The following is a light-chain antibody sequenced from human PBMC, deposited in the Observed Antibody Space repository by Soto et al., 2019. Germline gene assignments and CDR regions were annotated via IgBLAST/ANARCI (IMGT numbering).Light chain of an antibody. CDR1: QGISTY. Sequence: IQMTQSPSSLSASVGDRVNITCRASQGISTYLNWYQQTPGKAPKLLIHAASSLHRGVPSRFSGGGSGTYFTLIISSLQPEDFATYYCQQSYTMAPNTFGQGTRLEIK. CDR3: QQSYTMAPNT. CDR2: AAS. V-gene: IGKV1-39*01. J-gene: IGKJ2*01.